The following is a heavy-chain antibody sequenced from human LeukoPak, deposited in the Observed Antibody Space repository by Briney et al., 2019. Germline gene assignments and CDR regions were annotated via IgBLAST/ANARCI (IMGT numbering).Heavy chain of an antibody. CDR1: GFTFSSYS. D-gene: IGHD6-19*01. CDR2: ISSSSSTI. CDR3: ARDLRILEFTSSGGGY. Sequence: GGSLRLSCAAPGFTFSSYSMNWVRQAPGKGLEGVSYISSSSSTIYYADSVKGRFTISRDNAKNSLYLQMNSLSAEATAVYYCARDLRILEFTSSGGGYWGQGTLVTVSS. V-gene: IGHV3-48*01. J-gene: IGHJ4*02.